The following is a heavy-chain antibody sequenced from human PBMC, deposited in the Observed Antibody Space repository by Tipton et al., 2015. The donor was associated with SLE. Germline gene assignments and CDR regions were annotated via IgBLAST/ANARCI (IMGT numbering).Heavy chain of an antibody. D-gene: IGHD6-13*01. CDR3: ARGPSIPYSSSWYGIAF. CDR1: GGSISSHY. V-gene: IGHV4-59*11. CDR2: IYFSEST. Sequence: TLSLTCTVSGGSISSHYLSWFRQPPGQGLGWIGYIYFSESTNSNPSLKSRVTITEDTSKNQFSLKLSSVTPADTAGYYCARGPSIPYSSSWYGIAFWGQGTLVTVSS. J-gene: IGHJ4*02.